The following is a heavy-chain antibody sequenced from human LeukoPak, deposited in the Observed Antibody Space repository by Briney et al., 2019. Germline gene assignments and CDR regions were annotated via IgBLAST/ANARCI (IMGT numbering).Heavy chain of an antibody. CDR3: ASRQWLDWGHY. V-gene: IGHV4-59*12. D-gene: IGHD6-19*01. J-gene: IGHJ4*02. CDR1: GGSISSYY. CDR2: IYHSGST. Sequence: PSETLSLTCTVSGGSISSYYWSWIRQPPGKGLEWIGEIYHSGSTNYNPSLKSRVTTSVDKSKNQFSLKLSSVTAADTAVYYCASRQWLDWGHYWGQGTLVTVSS.